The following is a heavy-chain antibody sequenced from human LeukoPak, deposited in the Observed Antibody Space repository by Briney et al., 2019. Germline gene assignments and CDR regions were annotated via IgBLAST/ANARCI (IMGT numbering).Heavy chain of an antibody. CDR2: ISGSGGNT. Sequence: LSGGSLRLSCAASGFTFSSYAMSWVRQAPGKGLEWVSGISGSGGNTYYVDSVKGRFTISRDNAKNSLYLQMSSLRAEDTAVYYCARDICRGSYCNFDYWGQGTLVTVSS. CDR1: GFTFSSYA. D-gene: IGHD1-26*01. CDR3: ARDICRGSYCNFDY. J-gene: IGHJ4*02. V-gene: IGHV3-23*01.